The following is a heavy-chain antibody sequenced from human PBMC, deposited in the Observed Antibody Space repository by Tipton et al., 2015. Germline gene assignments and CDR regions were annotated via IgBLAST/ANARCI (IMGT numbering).Heavy chain of an antibody. CDR3: AEGGTTLDY. CDR2: ISGSGGST. CDR1: GFTFSSYA. Sequence: SLRLSCAASGFTFSSYAMNWVRQAPGKGLEWVSQISGSGGSTYSADSVKGRFTISRDNSKNTLYLQMNSLRAEDTAVYYCAEGGTTLDYWGQGTLVTVSS. D-gene: IGHD1-1*01. J-gene: IGHJ4*02. V-gene: IGHV3-23*01.